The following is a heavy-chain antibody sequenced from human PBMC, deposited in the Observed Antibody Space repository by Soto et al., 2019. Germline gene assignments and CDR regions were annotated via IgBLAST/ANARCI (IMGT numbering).Heavy chain of an antibody. CDR1: GGTFSSYA. CDR3: AREVVVAATGWVDP. CDR2: IIPIFVTA. Sequence: QVQLVQSGAEVKKPGSSVKVSFKASGGTFSSYAISWVRQAPGQGLEWMGGIIPIFVTANYAQKFQGRVTITADESTSTAYMELSSLRSEDTAVYYCAREVVVAATGWVDPWGQGTLVTVSS. J-gene: IGHJ5*02. D-gene: IGHD2-15*01. V-gene: IGHV1-69*12.